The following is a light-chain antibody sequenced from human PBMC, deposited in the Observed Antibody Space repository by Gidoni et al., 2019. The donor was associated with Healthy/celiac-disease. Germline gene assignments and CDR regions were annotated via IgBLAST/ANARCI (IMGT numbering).Light chain of an antibody. V-gene: IGKV1-39*01. J-gene: IGKJ4*01. CDR1: QSISSY. Sequence: DNQMTQSPSSLSASVGDRVTITCRASQSISSYLNWYQQKPGKAPKLLIYAASSLQSGVPSRFSGSGSGTDFTLTISSLQPEDFATYYCQQSYSTPLTFGRGTKVEIK. CDR3: QQSYSTPLT. CDR2: AAS.